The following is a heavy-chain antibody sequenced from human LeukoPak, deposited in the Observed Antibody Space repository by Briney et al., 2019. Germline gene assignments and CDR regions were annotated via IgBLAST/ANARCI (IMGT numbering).Heavy chain of an antibody. V-gene: IGHV4-39*01. CDR2: IYYSGST. J-gene: IGHJ4*02. Sequence: PGGSLRLSCAASGFTVSSNYMSWVRQPPGKGLEWIGSIYYSGSTYYNPSLKSRVTISVDTSKNQFSLKLSSVTAADRAVYYRARRGSSSLSDYWGQGTLVTVSS. CDR1: GFTVSSNY. D-gene: IGHD6-6*01. CDR3: ARRGSSSLSDY.